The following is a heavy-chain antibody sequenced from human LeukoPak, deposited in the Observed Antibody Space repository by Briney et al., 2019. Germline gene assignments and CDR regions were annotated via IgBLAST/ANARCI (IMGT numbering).Heavy chain of an antibody. CDR2: INPNSGGT. CDR1: GYAFTSYD. D-gene: IGHD3-10*01. Sequence: ASVKVSCKTSGYAFTSYDINWVRQAPGQGLEWMGWINPNSGGTNYAQKFQGRVTMTRDTSISTAYMELSRLRSDDTAVYYCARLDYYGSGSWIYFDYWGQGTLVTVSS. J-gene: IGHJ4*02. V-gene: IGHV1-2*02. CDR3: ARLDYYGSGSWIYFDY.